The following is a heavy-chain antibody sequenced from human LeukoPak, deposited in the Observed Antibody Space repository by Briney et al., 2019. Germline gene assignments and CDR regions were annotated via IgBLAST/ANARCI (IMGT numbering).Heavy chain of an antibody. J-gene: IGHJ4*02. V-gene: IGHV3-30*02. Sequence: PGGSLRLSCAASGFTFSSYGMHWVRQAPGKGLEWVAVIWYDGSNKYYADSVKGRFTISRDNSKNTLYLQMNSLRAEDTAVYYCAKGYYYGSGSYIPFDYWGQGTLVTVSS. D-gene: IGHD3-10*01. CDR3: AKGYYYGSGSYIPFDY. CDR1: GFTFSSYG. CDR2: IWYDGSNK.